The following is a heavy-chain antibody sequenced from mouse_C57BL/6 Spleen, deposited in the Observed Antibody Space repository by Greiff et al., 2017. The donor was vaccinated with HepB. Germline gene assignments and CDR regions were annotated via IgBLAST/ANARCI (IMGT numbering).Heavy chain of an antibody. CDR2: IYPRDGST. V-gene: IGHV1-78*01. Sequence: VQLQQSDAELVKPGASVKISCKVSGYTFTDHTIHWMKQRPEQGLEWIGYIYPRDGSTKYNEKFKGKATLTADKSSSTAYMQLISLTSEDSAVYVCARTPCYYDYAWFAYWGQGTLVTVSA. J-gene: IGHJ3*01. D-gene: IGHD2-4*01. CDR3: ARTPCYYDYAWFAY. CDR1: GYTFTDHT.